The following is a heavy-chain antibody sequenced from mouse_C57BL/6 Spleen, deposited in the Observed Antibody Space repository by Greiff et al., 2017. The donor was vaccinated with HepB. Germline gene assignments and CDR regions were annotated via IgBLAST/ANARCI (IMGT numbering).Heavy chain of an antibody. Sequence: EVQLVESGGDLVKPGGSLKLSCAASGFTFSSYGMSWVRQTPDKRLEWVATISSGGSYTYYPDSVKGRFTISRDNAKNTLYLQMSSLKSEDTAMYYCARHMEKSLTGTWFAYWGQGTLVTVSA. CDR1: GFTFSSYG. J-gene: IGHJ3*01. V-gene: IGHV5-6*01. D-gene: IGHD4-1*01. CDR2: ISSGGSYT. CDR3: ARHMEKSLTGTWFAY.